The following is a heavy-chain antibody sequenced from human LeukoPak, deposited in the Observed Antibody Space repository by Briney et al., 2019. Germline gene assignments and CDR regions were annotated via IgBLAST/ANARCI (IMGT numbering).Heavy chain of an antibody. D-gene: IGHD6-13*01. J-gene: IGHJ4*02. CDR3: ARDRGSSWTYSFDY. CDR1: GFSVSSNH. CDR2: IYSGGST. V-gene: IGHV3-53*01. Sequence: GGSLRLSCAASGFSVSSNHMSWVRQPPGKGLEWVSVIYSGGSTYYADSVKGRFTISRDNSKNTLYLQVNSLRAEDTAVYYCARDRGSSWTYSFDYWGQGTLVTVSS.